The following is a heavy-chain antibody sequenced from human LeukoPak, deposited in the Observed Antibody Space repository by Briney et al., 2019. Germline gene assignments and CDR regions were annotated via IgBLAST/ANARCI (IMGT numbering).Heavy chain of an antibody. D-gene: IGHD1-26*01. V-gene: IGHV3-73*01. CDR1: GFTFSGSA. CDR3: TRDSGTYNWFDP. CDR2: IDKKDKGYATAT. J-gene: IGHJ5*02. Sequence: GGSLRHSCAASGFTFSGSAIHWVRQSSGKGLEWVGQIDKKDKGYATATAYAASVKGRFTIPRDDSINTAYLQMKSLKTEDTALYYCTRDSGTYNWFDPWGQGTLVTVSS.